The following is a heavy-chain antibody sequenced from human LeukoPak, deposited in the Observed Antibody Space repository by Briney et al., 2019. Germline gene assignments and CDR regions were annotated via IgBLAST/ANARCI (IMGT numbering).Heavy chain of an antibody. Sequence: GGSLRLSCAASGFTFSSYAMHWVRQAPGKGLEWVAAISYDGSNKYYVDSVKGRFTISRDNSKNTLYLQMNSLRAEDTAVYYCARGPSPSDYVWGRHRLYWGQGTLVTVSS. CDR1: GFTFSSYA. D-gene: IGHD3-16*02. V-gene: IGHV3-30-3*01. CDR2: ISYDGSNK. CDR3: ARGPSPSDYVWGRHRLY. J-gene: IGHJ4*02.